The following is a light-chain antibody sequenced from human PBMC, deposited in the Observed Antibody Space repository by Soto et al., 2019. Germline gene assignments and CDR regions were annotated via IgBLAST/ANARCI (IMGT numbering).Light chain of an antibody. CDR3: QQYATSSPT. Sequence: DIQMTQSPSTLSASVGDRVTITCRASQSISSWLAWYQQRPRAAPKLLIYGASSLESGVPSRFSGSGSGTEFTLTISSVQPTDFATYYCQQYATSSPTFGKGTKLEI. J-gene: IGKJ2*01. CDR1: QSISSW. V-gene: IGKV1-5*01. CDR2: GAS.